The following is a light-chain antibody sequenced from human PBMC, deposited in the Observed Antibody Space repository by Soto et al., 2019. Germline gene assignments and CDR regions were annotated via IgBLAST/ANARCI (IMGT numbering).Light chain of an antibody. CDR3: KKKHTYRWT. Sequence: DIQMTQSPSTLSASVGDRVTITCRASQSIGKWLAWYQHKPGKGPKLLIYDASTLESEVPSRFRGSGSGAEFPLTVSSLQPDAFATYYCKKKHTYRWTFAPGTKVDI. CDR1: QSIGKW. J-gene: IGKJ1*01. CDR2: DAS. V-gene: IGKV1-5*01.